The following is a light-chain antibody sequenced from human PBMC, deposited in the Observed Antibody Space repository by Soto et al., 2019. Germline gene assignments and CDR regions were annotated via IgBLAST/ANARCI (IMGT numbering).Light chain of an antibody. Sequence: DIQMTQSPSSLSASVGDRVTISCRTSESIGSYLNWYQQKAGRAPELLIYAASTLQSGVPSRFSGSGSGTDFHLNNRRLQSEDSATYLRQQSYISPYTFGQGNKLE. CDR2: AAS. J-gene: IGKJ2*01. CDR1: ESIGSY. CDR3: QQSYISPYT. V-gene: IGKV1-39*01.